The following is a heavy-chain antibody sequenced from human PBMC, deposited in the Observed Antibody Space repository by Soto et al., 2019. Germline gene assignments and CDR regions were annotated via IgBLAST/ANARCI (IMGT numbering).Heavy chain of an antibody. V-gene: IGHV4-59*01. Sequence: SETLSLTCTVSGASLSDYYWAWIRQLPGKGLEWIGNIFYSGTTDYNPSLKSRVTMSLDTSRSHFSLKIRSVTTADTAVYYCARVDWGSFDYWGQGTLVTVSS. CDR3: ARVDWGSFDY. CDR1: GASLSDYY. J-gene: IGHJ4*02. CDR2: IFYSGTT. D-gene: IGHD3-9*01.